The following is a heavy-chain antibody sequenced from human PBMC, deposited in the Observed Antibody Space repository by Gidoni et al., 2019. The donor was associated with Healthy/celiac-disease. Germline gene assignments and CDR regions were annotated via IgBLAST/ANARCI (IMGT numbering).Heavy chain of an antibody. J-gene: IGHJ4*02. CDR2: INAGNGNT. D-gene: IGHD4-17*01. CDR3: ARGPRERAVTPLDY. Sequence: QVQLVQSGAEVKKPGASVKVSCKASGYTFTSYAMHWVRQAPGQRLEWMGWINAGNGNTKYSQKFQGRVTITRDTSASTAYMELSSLRSEDTAVYYCARGPRERAVTPLDYWGQGTLVTVSS. V-gene: IGHV1-3*01. CDR1: GYTFTSYA.